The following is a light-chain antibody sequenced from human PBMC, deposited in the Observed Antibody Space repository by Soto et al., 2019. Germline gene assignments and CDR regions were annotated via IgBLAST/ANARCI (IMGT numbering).Light chain of an antibody. CDR2: EVN. J-gene: IGLJ1*01. V-gene: IGLV2-8*01. CDR3: SSYAGSSNV. Sequence: QSALAQPPSASGSPGQSVAISCTGTSSDVGGYNYVSWYQQHPGKAPKRMIYEVNKRPSGVPDRFSGSKSGNTASLTVSGLQAEDEADYYCSSYAGSSNVFGTGTKVTVL. CDR1: SSDVGGYNY.